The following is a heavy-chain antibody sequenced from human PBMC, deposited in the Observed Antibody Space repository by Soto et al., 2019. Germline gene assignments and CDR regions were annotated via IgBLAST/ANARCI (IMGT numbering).Heavy chain of an antibody. CDR1: GYTFTSYD. V-gene: IGHV1-8*01. J-gene: IGHJ6*02. CDR2: MNPNSGNT. CDR3: ARHPRITIFGVATPAKYGMDV. D-gene: IGHD3-3*01. Sequence: EASVKVSCKASGYTFTSYDINWVRQATGQGLEWMGWMNPNSGNTGYAQKFQGRVTMTRNTSISTAYMELSSLRSEDTAVYYCARHPRITIFGVATPAKYGMDVWGQGTTVTVSS.